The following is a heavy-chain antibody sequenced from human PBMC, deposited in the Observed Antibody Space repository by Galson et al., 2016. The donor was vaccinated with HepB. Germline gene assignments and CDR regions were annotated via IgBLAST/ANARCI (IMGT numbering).Heavy chain of an antibody. D-gene: IGHD3-16*02. J-gene: IGHJ4*02. CDR1: GFTFSSYA. CDR3: AKDMGTYRPYYFDC. V-gene: IGHV3-23*01. CDR2: ISGSGGST. Sequence: SLRLSCAASGFTFSSYAMGWVRQAPGKGLEWVAAISGSGGSTYYADSVKGRFAISRDKSKNTLYLQMNSLRAEDTATYYCAKDMGTYRPYYFDCWGQGTLVTVSS.